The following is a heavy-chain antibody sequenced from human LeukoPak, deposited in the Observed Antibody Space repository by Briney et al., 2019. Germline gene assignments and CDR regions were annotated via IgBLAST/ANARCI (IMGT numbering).Heavy chain of an antibody. J-gene: IGHJ3*02. V-gene: IGHV3-11*01. Sequence: QPGGSLRLSCAASGFTFSDYYMSWIRQAPGKGLEWVSYISSSGSTIYYADSVKGRFTISRDNAKNSLYLQMNSPRAEDTAVYYGARESSRGSGWQEEPHYTFDIGGQGTMFTVSA. CDR3: ARESSRGSGWQEEPHYTFDI. CDR1: GFTFSDYY. CDR2: ISSSGSTI. D-gene: IGHD6-19*01.